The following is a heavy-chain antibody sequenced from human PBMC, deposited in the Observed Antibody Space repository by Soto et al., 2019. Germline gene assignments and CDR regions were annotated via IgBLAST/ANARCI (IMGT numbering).Heavy chain of an antibody. CDR3: ARDLGTTPPYYYYGMDV. V-gene: IGHV4-4*07. J-gene: IGHJ6*02. Sequence: PSETLSLTXTVSGGSISSYYWSWIRQPAGKGLEWIGRIYTSGSTNYNPSLRSRVTMSVDTSKNQFSLKLSSVTAADTAVYYCARDLGTTPPYYYYGMDVWGQGTTVTVSS. CDR2: IYTSGST. D-gene: IGHD3-16*01. CDR1: GGSISSYY.